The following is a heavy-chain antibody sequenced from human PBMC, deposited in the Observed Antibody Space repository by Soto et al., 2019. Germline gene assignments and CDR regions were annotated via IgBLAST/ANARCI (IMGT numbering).Heavy chain of an antibody. CDR3: AREVFCSSSSCQVRYGMDV. V-gene: IGHV3-53*01. CDR2: INSGGST. J-gene: IGHJ6*02. D-gene: IGHD2-2*01. CDR1: GFTVSSHY. Sequence: GGSLRLSCAPSGFTVSSHYMSWVRQAPGKGLEWVSVINSGGSTYYADSVKGRFTISRDHSRNTLYLQMNSLRVEDTAVYYCAREVFCSSSSCQVRYGMDVWGQGTTVTVPS.